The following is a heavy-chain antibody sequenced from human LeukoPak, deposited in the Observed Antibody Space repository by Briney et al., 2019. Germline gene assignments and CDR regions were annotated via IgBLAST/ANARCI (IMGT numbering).Heavy chain of an antibody. CDR2: INPNGGGT. D-gene: IGHD3-10*01. Sequence: ASVKVSCKASGYTFTGYYMHWVRQAPGQGLEWMGWINPNGGGTNYAQKFQGRVTMTRDTSISTAYMELSRLRSDDTAVYYCARELTSGSDAFDIWGQGTMVTVSS. CDR3: ARELTSGSDAFDI. V-gene: IGHV1-2*02. J-gene: IGHJ3*02. CDR1: GYTFTGYY.